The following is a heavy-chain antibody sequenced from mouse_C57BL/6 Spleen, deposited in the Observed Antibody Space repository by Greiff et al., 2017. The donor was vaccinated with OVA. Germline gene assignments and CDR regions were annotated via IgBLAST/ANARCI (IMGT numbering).Heavy chain of an antibody. CDR2: IDPETGGT. CDR1: GYTFTDYE. Sequence: QVQLQQSGAELVRPGASVTLSCKASGYTFTDYEMHWVKQTPVHGLEWIGAIDPETGGTAYNQKFKGKAILTADKSSSTAYMELRSLTSEDSAVYYCTRSDYDYDGDWGQGTLVTVSA. D-gene: IGHD2-4*01. V-gene: IGHV1-15*01. J-gene: IGHJ3*01. CDR3: TRSDYDYDGD.